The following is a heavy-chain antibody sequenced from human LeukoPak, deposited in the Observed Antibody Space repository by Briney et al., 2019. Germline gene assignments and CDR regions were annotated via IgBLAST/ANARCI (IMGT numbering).Heavy chain of an antibody. D-gene: IGHD4-23*01. CDR3: ARGGRRPMGNDN. Sequence: PSETLSLTCAVYGGSFSGYYWSWIRQPPGKGLEWIGEINHSGSTNYNPSLKSRVTISVDTSKDQFSLKLSSVTAADTAVYYCARGGRRPMGNDNWGQGTLVTVSS. CDR2: INHSGST. V-gene: IGHV4-34*01. CDR1: GGSFSGYY. J-gene: IGHJ4*02.